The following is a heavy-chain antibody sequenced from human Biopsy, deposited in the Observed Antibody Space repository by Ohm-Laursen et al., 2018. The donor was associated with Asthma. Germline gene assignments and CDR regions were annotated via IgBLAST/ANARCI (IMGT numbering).Heavy chain of an antibody. D-gene: IGHD6-25*01. V-gene: IGHV3-11*01. CDR1: RFSLRQYL. CDR2: LYYYWSDT. Sequence: LRPSSAAPRFSLRQYLMYWVRPAPGKGVGWVSFLYYYWSDTYPAESVKGRFTISRDNAQKSLFLQMGSLRAEDTAIYYCARVFESSEWGPFYHFGLDVWGQGTTVAVSS. CDR3: ARVFESSEWGPFYHFGLDV. J-gene: IGHJ6*02.